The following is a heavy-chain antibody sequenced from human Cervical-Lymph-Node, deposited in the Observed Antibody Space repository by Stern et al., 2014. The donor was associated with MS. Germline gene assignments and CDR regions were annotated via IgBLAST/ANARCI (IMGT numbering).Heavy chain of an antibody. CDR3: VRSRRGDFDS. CDR1: GFTFSSHW. CDR2: INSDGSLT. V-gene: IGHV3-74*02. Sequence: EVQLVESGGGLVRPWGSPRLSCAASGFTFSSHWMPWVRQVPGQGLVAFSSINSDGSLTAYADAVKGRFTISRDNAKDTLYLQMNNLRVDDTAVYYCVRSRRGDFDSWGQGTLVTVSS. J-gene: IGHJ4*02.